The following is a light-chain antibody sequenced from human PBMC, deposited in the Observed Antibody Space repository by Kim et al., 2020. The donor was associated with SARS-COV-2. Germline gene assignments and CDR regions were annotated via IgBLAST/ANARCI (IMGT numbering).Light chain of an antibody. J-gene: IGLJ1*01. CDR3: SSYTNRKIYV. V-gene: IGLV2-14*03. CDR1: SSDVGGYNY. CDR2: DVN. Sequence: GLSITISWTGTSSDVGGYNYVSWYQHHPGKAPKLVVYDVNKRPSGVSNRLSGSKSGNTASLTISGLQAEDEADYYCSSYTNRKIYVFGSGTKVTVL.